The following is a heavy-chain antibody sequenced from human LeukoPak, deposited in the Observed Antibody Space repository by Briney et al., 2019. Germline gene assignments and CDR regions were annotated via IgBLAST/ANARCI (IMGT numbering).Heavy chain of an antibody. CDR3: ARDLTPRYYYGMDV. J-gene: IGHJ6*02. V-gene: IGHV3-30*04. CDR1: GFTFSSYA. CDR2: ISYDGSNK. Sequence: GSLRLSCAASGFTFSSYAMHWVRQAPGKGLEWVAVISYDGSNKYYADSVKGRFTISRDNSKNTLYLQMNSLRAEDTAVYYCARDLTPRYYYGMDVWGQGTTVTVSS.